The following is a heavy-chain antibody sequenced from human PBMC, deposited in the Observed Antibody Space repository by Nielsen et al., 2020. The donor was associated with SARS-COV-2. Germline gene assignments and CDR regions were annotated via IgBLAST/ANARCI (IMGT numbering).Heavy chain of an antibody. CDR1: GGAISSYY. D-gene: IGHD3-10*01. V-gene: IGHV4-59*12. J-gene: IGHJ6*02. CDR2: IYHTGST. CDR3: ARGVTDPDYGMDV. Sequence: SETLSLTCTVSGGAISSYYWSWIRQHPGKGLEWIGNIYHTGSTHYNPSLKSRVTISVDRSKNQFSLKLSSVTAADTAVYYCARGVTDPDYGMDVWGQGTTVTVSS.